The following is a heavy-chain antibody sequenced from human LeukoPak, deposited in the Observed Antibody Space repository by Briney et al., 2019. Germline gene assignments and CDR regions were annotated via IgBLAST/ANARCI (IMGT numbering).Heavy chain of an antibody. D-gene: IGHD1-7*01. CDR3: ARVVGYNWNYGRFDP. CDR1: GGSLNGHY. J-gene: IGHJ5*02. Sequence: SETLSLTCAVFGGSLNGHYWSWIRQFPGKGLEWIGEGSDRGGTNYNPSLKSRVTMSVDTSKNQFSLKLSSVTAADTAVYYCARVVGYNWNYGRFDPWGQGTLVTVSS. V-gene: IGHV4-34*01. CDR2: GSDRGGT.